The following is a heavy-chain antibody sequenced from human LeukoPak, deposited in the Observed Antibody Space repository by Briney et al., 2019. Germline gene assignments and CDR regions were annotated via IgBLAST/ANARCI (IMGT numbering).Heavy chain of an antibody. CDR3: ARQSSSSPLFDY. V-gene: IGHV4-4*09. D-gene: IGHD6-6*01. Sequence: PSETLPLTCTVSGGSISSYYWSWIRQPPRKGLEWIGYIYTSGSTNYNPSLKSRVTITVDTSKNQFSLKLSSVTAADTAVYYCARQSSSSPLFDYWGQGTLVTVSS. J-gene: IGHJ4*02. CDR1: GGSISSYY. CDR2: IYTSGST.